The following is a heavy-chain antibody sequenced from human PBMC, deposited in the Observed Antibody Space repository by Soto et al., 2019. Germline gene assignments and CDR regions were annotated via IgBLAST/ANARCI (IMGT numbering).Heavy chain of an antibody. CDR2: ISSSGSTI. CDR3: ARDRYSSSWNEGVFDY. V-gene: IGHV3-11*01. D-gene: IGHD6-13*01. CDR1: VFTFSDYY. Sequence: GGSLRLACAASVFTFSDYYMSWIRQAPGKGLEWVSYISSSGSTIYYADSVKGRFTISRDNAKNSLYLQMNSLRAEDTAVYYCARDRYSSSWNEGVFDYWGQGTLVTVSS. J-gene: IGHJ4*02.